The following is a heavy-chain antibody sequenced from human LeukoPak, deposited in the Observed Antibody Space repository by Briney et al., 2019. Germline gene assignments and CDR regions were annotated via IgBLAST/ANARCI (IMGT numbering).Heavy chain of an antibody. CDR3: TRANCVNGVCYHFDY. Sequence: GGSLRLSCTASGFTFGDYAMSWVRQAPGKGLEWEGFIRKKGFGGTTEYAASAKGRFTISRDDSKSIAYLQMNSLKTEDTAVYYCTRANCVNGVCYHFDYWGQGTPVTVSS. J-gene: IGHJ4*02. CDR2: IRKKGFGGTT. CDR1: GFTFGDYA. D-gene: IGHD2-8*01. V-gene: IGHV3-49*04.